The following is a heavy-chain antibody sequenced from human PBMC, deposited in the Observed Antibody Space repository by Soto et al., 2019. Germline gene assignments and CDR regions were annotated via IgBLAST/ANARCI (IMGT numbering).Heavy chain of an antibody. J-gene: IGHJ4*02. CDR3: ARREIQGPIDY. D-gene: IGHD1-26*01. Sequence: QVQLQESGPGLVKPSDTLSLTCAVSGYSISSSNWWGWIRQPPGKGMEWIGYIYYSGTTYYNPSLKSRVTLSVDTSKNQFPLKLTSVTAVDTAGYYCARREIQGPIDYWGQGTLVTVSS. CDR1: GYSISSSNW. CDR2: IYYSGTT. V-gene: IGHV4-28*01.